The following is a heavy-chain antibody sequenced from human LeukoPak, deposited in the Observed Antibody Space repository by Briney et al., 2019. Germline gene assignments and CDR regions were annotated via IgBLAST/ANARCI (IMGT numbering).Heavy chain of an antibody. CDR1: GGSFSGYY. CDR2: INHSGST. Sequence: SETLSLTCAVYGGSFSGYYWSWIRQPPGKGLEWIGEINHSGSTNYNPSLKSRVTISVDTSKNQFSLKLGSVTAADTAVYYCARHSLSSSGYYPHFDYWGQGTLVTVSS. J-gene: IGHJ4*02. V-gene: IGHV4-34*01. CDR3: ARHSLSSSGYYPHFDY. D-gene: IGHD3-22*01.